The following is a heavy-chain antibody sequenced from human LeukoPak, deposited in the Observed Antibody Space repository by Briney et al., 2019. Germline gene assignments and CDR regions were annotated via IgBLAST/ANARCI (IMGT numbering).Heavy chain of an antibody. J-gene: IGHJ4*02. CDR1: GFTFRFSNSA. D-gene: IGHD6-13*01. Sequence: GGSLRLSCAASGFTFRFSNSAMSWVRPAPGKGLEWVSAISGSGGSTYYADSLKGRFSISRDNSKNTLYLQMNSLRAEDTAVYYCAKDKITLAAAAFYYFDYWGQGTLVTVSS. CDR3: AKDKITLAAAAFYYFDY. V-gene: IGHV3-23*01. CDR2: ISGSGGST.